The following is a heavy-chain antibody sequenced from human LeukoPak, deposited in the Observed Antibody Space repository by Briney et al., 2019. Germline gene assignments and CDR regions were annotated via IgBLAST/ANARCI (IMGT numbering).Heavy chain of an antibody. CDR1: GASISSYF. CDR3: ARLYGTGGEIDY. D-gene: IGHD2-8*02. V-gene: IGHV4-4*09. CDR2: ISLSGFT. J-gene: IGHJ4*02. Sequence: SETLSLTCTVSGASISSYFWGWIRQPPGKRLEWIGYISLSGFTNYNPSLESRGTISVDTSKNQLSQGLSSVTAADTAVYYCARLYGTGGEIDYWGQGTLVTVSS.